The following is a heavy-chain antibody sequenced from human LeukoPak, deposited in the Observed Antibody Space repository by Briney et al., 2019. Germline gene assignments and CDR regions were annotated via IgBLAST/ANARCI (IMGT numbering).Heavy chain of an antibody. Sequence: PSETLSLTCTVSGGSISSYYWTWIRQPPGKGLEWIGRIYTSGSTNYNPSLKSRVTMSVDTSKNQFSLKLSSVTAADTAVYYCARVALAGAFDIWGQGTMVTVSS. CDR2: IYTSGST. V-gene: IGHV4-4*07. J-gene: IGHJ3*02. D-gene: IGHD6-19*01. CDR3: ARVALAGAFDI. CDR1: GGSISSYY.